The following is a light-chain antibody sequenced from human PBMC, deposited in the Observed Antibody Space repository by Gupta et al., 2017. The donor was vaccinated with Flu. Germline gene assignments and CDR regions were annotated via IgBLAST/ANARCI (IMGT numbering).Light chain of an antibody. CDR1: QSIRIY. CDR3: QQYYRIPWT. CDR2: AAS. V-gene: IGKV1-39*01. J-gene: IGKJ1*01. Sequence: DIQMTQSPSSQPAFVGDRVSINCRTNQSIRIYLNWYQQKPGKVPNLLIYAASNLRSGVPSRFSGTGSGTDFTLTINSLQPEDFATYYCQQYYRIPWTFGQGTKVEI.